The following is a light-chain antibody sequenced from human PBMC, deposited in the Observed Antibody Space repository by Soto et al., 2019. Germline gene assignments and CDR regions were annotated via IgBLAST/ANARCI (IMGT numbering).Light chain of an antibody. V-gene: IGLV2-14*01. CDR3: CSYTSRRTYV. CDR1: SSDVGAYIY. Sequence: LTQPASVSGSPGQSITISCTGTSSDVGAYIYVSWYQHHPGKAPKVMIYEVTNRPSGVSDRFSGSESGNTASLTISGLQAEDEADYYCCSYTSRRTYVFGTGTKGTVL. J-gene: IGLJ1*01. CDR2: EVT.